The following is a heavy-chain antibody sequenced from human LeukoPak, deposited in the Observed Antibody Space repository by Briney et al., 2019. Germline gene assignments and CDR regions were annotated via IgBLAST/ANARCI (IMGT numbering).Heavy chain of an antibody. J-gene: IGHJ4*02. CDR2: INHSGST. Sequence: PSETLSLTCAVYGGSFSGYYWSWIRQPPGKGLEWIGEINHSGSTNYNPSLKSRVTISVDTSKNQFSLKLSSVTAADTAVYYCARGSLEGVVPAAIASFNFDYWGQGTLVTVSS. CDR3: ARGSLEGVVPAAIASFNFDY. D-gene: IGHD2-2*02. CDR1: GGSFSGYY. V-gene: IGHV4-34*01.